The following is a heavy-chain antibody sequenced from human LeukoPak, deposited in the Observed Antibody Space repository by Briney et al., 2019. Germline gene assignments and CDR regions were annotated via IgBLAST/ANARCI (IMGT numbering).Heavy chain of an antibody. J-gene: IGHJ5*02. Sequence: SETLSLTCTVSGGSISSNYWSWIRQAAGKELEWIGRIYTSGSTNYNPSLKSRVIMSVDTSKNLFSLRLSSVTAADTAVYYCARGPYGDNWFDPWGQGTLVTVSS. D-gene: IGHD4-17*01. CDR3: ARGPYGDNWFDP. CDR1: GGSISSNY. V-gene: IGHV4-4*07. CDR2: IYTSGST.